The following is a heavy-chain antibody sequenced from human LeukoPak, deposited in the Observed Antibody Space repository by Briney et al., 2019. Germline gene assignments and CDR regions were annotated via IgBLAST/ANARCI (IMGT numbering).Heavy chain of an antibody. V-gene: IGHV3-23*01. CDR1: GFTFSSYA. Sequence: GGSLRLSCAASGFTFSSYAMHWVRQAPGKGLEWVSAISGSGGSTSYADSVKGRFIISRDNSKNTLFLQVNSLRDEDTAIYYCAKAGAYDGIGYYYWGQGTLVTVSS. D-gene: IGHD3-22*01. CDR3: AKAGAYDGIGYYY. CDR2: ISGSGGST. J-gene: IGHJ4*02.